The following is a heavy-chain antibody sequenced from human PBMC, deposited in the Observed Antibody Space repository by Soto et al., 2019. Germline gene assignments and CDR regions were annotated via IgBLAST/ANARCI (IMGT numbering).Heavy chain of an antibody. CDR2: ISSSSSYI. D-gene: IGHD3-3*01. CDR1: GFTFSSYS. V-gene: IGHV3-21*01. CDR3: ARRGPGVLDNWFDP. J-gene: IGHJ5*02. Sequence: GGSLRLSCAASGFTFSSYSMNWVRQAPGKGLEGVSSISSSSSYIYYADSVKGRFTISRDNAKNSLYLQMNSLRAEDTAVYYCARRGPGVLDNWFDPWGQGTLVTVSS.